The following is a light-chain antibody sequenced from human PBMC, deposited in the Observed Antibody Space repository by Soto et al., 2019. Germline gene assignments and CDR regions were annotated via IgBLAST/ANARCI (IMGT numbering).Light chain of an antibody. CDR3: QSFDTSRRGSV. J-gene: IGLJ3*02. CDR2: GNN. V-gene: IGLV1-40*01. Sequence: QSVLTQPPSVSGAPGQRVTISCSGTSCNVGGGYDVHWYHQVPGTAPKLLIYGNNNRPSGVPDRFSGSRSGTSASLAITGLQAEDEADYYCQSFDTSRRGSVFGGGTKVTVL. CDR1: SCNVGGGYD.